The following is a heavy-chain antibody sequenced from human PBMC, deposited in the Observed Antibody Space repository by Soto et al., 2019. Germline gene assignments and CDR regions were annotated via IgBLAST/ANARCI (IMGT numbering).Heavy chain of an antibody. V-gene: IGHV3-21*01. CDR2: ISSSSSYI. CDR1: GFTFSSYS. D-gene: IGHD6-6*01. Sequence: LRLSCAASGFTFSSYSMNWVRQAPGKGLEWVSSISSSSSYIYYADSVKGRFTISRDNAKNSLYLQMNSLRAEDTAVYYCARPEIYSSPSLDAFDIWGQGTMVTVSS. J-gene: IGHJ3*02. CDR3: ARPEIYSSPSLDAFDI.